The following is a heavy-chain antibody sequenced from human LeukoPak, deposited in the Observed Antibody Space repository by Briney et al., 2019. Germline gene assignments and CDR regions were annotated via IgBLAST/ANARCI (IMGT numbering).Heavy chain of an antibody. CDR2: IYYSGST. J-gene: IGHJ4*02. D-gene: IGHD4-11*01. Sequence: PSETLSLTCSVSGVSISSSIYYWGWIRQPPGKGLEWIGSIYYSGSTYYNPSLKSRVTISVDTSKSQFSLNLSSVTAADTAVYYCARQDYSNYVAYFDYWGQGTLVTVSS. CDR1: GVSISSSIYY. V-gene: IGHV4-39*01. CDR3: ARQDYSNYVAYFDY.